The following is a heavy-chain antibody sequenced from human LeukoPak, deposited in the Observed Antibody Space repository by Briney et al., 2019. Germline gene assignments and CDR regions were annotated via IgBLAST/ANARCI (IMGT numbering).Heavy chain of an antibody. J-gene: IGHJ4*02. CDR1: GYTFTGYY. D-gene: IGHD2-15*01. Sequence: ASVKVSCKASGYTFTGYYMHWVRQAPGQGLEWMGWINPNSGGANYAQKFQGRVTMTRDTSISTAYMELSRLRSDDTAVYYCARGGCSGGSCQTNYWGQGTLVTVPS. CDR3: ARGGCSGGSCQTNY. V-gene: IGHV1-2*02. CDR2: INPNSGGA.